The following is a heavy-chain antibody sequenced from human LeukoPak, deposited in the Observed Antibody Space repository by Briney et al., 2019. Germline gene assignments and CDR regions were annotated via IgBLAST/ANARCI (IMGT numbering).Heavy chain of an antibody. Sequence: GGSLRLSCVMSGFTFSSFWLSWVRQAPGKGLEWVADIDQDGSGKYYVDSVKGRFTISRDNAQTSLYLQMNSLRAEDTAVYYCARASDPWLQLTWGQGTLVTVSS. CDR2: IDQDGSGK. V-gene: IGHV3-7*05. D-gene: IGHD5-24*01. CDR1: GFTFSSFW. J-gene: IGHJ5*02. CDR3: ARASDPWLQLT.